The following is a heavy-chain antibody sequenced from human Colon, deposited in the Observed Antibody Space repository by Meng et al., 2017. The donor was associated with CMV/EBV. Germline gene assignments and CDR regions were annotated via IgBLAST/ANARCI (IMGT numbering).Heavy chain of an antibody. V-gene: IGHV4-39*07. CDR2: VFHTGSS. CDR3: ARGGRRRNSDGRGYSLIWFDP. J-gene: IGHJ5*02. D-gene: IGHD3-22*01. Sequence: GSLRLSCTVSGDSTSSSIYYWGWVRQPPGKGLEWIGTVFHTGSSFYNESLSGRASISIDTSRNHFSLSLKSVTAADTAVYYCARGGRRRNSDGRGYSLIWFDPWGQGTLVTVSS. CDR1: GDSTSSSIYY.